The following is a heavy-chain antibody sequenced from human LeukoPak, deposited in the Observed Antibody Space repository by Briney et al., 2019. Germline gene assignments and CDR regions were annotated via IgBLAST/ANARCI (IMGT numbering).Heavy chain of an antibody. J-gene: IGHJ1*01. V-gene: IGHV3-7*01. Sequence: PGGSLRLSCAGSGFTFSEYWMTWVRQAPGKGLEWVANIKEDGSDKYYVDSVRGRFTISRDNAKNSLYLQMNSLRAEDTAVYYCATYSSLNRREFQYWGQGTLLTVSS. CDR3: ATYSSLNRREFQY. D-gene: IGHD3-22*01. CDR2: IKEDGSDK. CDR1: GFTFSEYW.